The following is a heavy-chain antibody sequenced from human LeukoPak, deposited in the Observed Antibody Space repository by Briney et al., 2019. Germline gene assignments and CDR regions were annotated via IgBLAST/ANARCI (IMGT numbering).Heavy chain of an antibody. CDR3: ARRRYYDSTGYFE. CDR2: IYHSGRT. V-gene: IGHV4-39*01. CDR1: GDYISSSSYY. J-gene: IGHJ1*01. Sequence: SETLSLTCAVSGDYISSSSYYWGWIRQSPGTGLEWIGDIYHSGRTYYNPSLKSRVAISIDTSKNQFSLRLGSMTAADTAVFYCARRRYYDSTGYFEWGRGTLVTVSS. D-gene: IGHD3-22*01.